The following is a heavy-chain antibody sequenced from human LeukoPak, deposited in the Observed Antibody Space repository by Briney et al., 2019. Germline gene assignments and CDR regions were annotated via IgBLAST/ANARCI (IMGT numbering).Heavy chain of an antibody. CDR3: ARAKDGTNILDY. CDR1: GFTFTSYS. D-gene: IGHD5-24*01. V-gene: IGHV3-23*01. J-gene: IGHJ4*02. CDR2: ISGGGGST. Sequence: GGSLRLSCAASGFTFTSYSMNWVRQAPGKGLEWVSTISGGGGSTYYADSVKGRFTISRDNSKNTLYLQMDSLRAEDTAVYYCARAKDGTNILDYWGQGTLVTVSS.